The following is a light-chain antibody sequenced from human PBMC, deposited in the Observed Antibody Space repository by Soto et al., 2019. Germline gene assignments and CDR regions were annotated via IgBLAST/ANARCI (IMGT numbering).Light chain of an antibody. Sequence: QSALTQPASVSGSPGQSITISCTGTSSDVGGYNYVSWYQQHPGQGPKLMIYDVSNRPSGVSNRFSGSKSGNTASLTISGLPAEDGGYYYCSSYTHGSTLYVVFGGGTKLTVL. CDR2: DVS. J-gene: IGLJ2*01. CDR3: SSYTHGSTLYVV. V-gene: IGLV2-14*01. CDR1: SSDVGGYNY.